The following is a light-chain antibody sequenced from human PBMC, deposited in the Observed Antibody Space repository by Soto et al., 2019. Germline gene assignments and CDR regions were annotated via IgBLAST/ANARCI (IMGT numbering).Light chain of an antibody. CDR3: QRYHSALLT. Sequence: DIQMTQSPSSLSASVGDRVTMTCRASQDIRNYVAWYQQKPGEVPKLLIYAASTLQSGVPARFSGGGFGTDFTLTISSLRPEDVATCCCQRYHSALLTFGPGTKVDLK. V-gene: IGKV1-27*01. CDR2: AAS. J-gene: IGKJ3*01. CDR1: QDIRNY.